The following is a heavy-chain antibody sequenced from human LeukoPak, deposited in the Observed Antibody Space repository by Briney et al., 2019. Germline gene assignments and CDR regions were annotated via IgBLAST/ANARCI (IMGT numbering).Heavy chain of an antibody. CDR3: ARLYRWDDEAFDI. CDR2: IYTSGST. Sequence: SETLSLTCTVSGGSISSYYWSWIRQPPGKGLDWIGYIYTSGSTNYNPSLKSRLTISVDTSKNQFSLKLSSVTAADTAVYYCARLYRWDDEAFDIWGQGTMVTVSS. J-gene: IGHJ3*02. CDR1: GGSISSYY. D-gene: IGHD1-26*01. V-gene: IGHV4-4*09.